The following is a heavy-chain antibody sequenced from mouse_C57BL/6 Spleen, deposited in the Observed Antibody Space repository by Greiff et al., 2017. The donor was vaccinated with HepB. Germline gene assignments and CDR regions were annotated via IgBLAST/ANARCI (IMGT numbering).Heavy chain of an antibody. V-gene: IGHV5-16*01. CDR3: ARDGNYDGAMDY. D-gene: IGHD2-4*01. J-gene: IGHJ4*01. CDR1: GFTFSDYY. CDR2: INYDGSST. Sequence: EVMLVESEGGLVQPGSSMKLSCTASGFTFSDYYMAWVRQVPEKGLEWVANINYDGSSTYYLDSLKSRFIISRDNATNILYLQMSSLKSEDTATYYCARDGNYDGAMDYWGQGTSVTVSS.